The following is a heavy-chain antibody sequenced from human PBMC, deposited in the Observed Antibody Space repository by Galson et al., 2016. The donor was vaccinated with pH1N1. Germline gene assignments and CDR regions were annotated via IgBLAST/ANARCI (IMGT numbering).Heavy chain of an antibody. CDR2: LIPILGTP. Sequence: QSGAEVKKPGPSVKVSCKASGGTFTNYAINWVRQAPGQGLEWMGGLIPILGTPDYAQTLQGRVTITADENTNTAYMEMSSRGAEDTALYYCARGFSGYDRLEYYQNGMDVWGQGTTVTVSS. CDR1: GGTFTNYA. V-gene: IGHV1-69*13. D-gene: IGHD5-12*01. CDR3: ARGFSGYDRLEYYQNGMDV. J-gene: IGHJ6*02.